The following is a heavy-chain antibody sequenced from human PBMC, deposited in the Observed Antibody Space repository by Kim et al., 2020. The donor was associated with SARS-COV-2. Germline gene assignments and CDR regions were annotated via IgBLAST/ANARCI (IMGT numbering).Heavy chain of an antibody. CDR2: INAGNGNT. D-gene: IGHD6-13*01. J-gene: IGHJ4*02. V-gene: IGHV1-3*01. CDR3: ATLFGAISSTMG. Sequence: ASVKVSCKASGYTFTSYAMHWVRQAPGQRLEWMGWINAGNGNTKYSQKFQGRVTITRDTFASTTYMELSSLRSEDTAVYYCATLFGAISSTMGWGQGTLVTVSS. CDR1: GYTFTSYA.